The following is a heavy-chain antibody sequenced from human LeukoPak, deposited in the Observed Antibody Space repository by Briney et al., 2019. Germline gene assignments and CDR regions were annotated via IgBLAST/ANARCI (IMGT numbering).Heavy chain of an antibody. Sequence: SETLSLTCTVSGGPISSYYWSWIRQPPGKGLEWIGYIYYSGSTNYNPSLKSRVTISVDTSKNQFSLKLSSVTAADTAVYYCARRLSIVVVGDDAFDIWGQGTMVTVSS. CDR3: ARRLSIVVVGDDAFDI. J-gene: IGHJ3*02. CDR2: IYYSGST. CDR1: GGPISSYY. V-gene: IGHV4-59*08. D-gene: IGHD2-15*01.